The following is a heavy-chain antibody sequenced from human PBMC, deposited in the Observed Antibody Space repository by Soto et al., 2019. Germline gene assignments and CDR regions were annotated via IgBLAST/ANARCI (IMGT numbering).Heavy chain of an antibody. Sequence: PSETLSLTCTVSGGSISSYYWSWIRQPPGKGLEWIGYIYYSGSTNYNPSLKSRVTISVDTSKNQFSLKLSSATAADTAVYYCARVGGGNYYYYGMDVWGQGTTVTVSS. CDR3: ARVGGGNYYYYGMDV. J-gene: IGHJ6*02. CDR2: IYYSGST. D-gene: IGHD2-15*01. CDR1: GGSISSYY. V-gene: IGHV4-59*01.